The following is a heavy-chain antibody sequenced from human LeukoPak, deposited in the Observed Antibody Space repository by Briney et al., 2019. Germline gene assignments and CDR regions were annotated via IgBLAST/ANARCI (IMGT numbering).Heavy chain of an antibody. V-gene: IGHV4-59*08. CDR2: IYYSGST. CDR3: ARAYEGVSSSWYYYGMDV. Sequence: SETLSLTCTVSGGSISSYYWSWIRQPPGKGLEWIGYIYYSGSTNYNPSLKSRVTISVDTSKNQFSLKLSSVTAADTAVYYCARAYEGVSSSWYYYGMDVWGQGTTVTVSS. D-gene: IGHD6-13*01. CDR1: GGSISSYY. J-gene: IGHJ6*02.